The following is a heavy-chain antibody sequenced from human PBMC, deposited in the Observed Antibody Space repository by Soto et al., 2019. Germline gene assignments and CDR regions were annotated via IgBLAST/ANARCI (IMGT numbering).Heavy chain of an antibody. CDR2: ISGSGGST. V-gene: IGHV3-23*01. CDR3: ANDPGYDILTGYFPRFQH. J-gene: IGHJ1*01. D-gene: IGHD3-9*01. Sequence: EVQLLESGGGLVQPGGSLRLSCAASGFTFSSYAMSWVRQAPGKGLEWVSAISGSGGSTYYADSVKGRFTISRDNSKNPLHLQMNSLRDEDTAVYYWANDPGYDILTGYFPRFQHWGQGTLVPVSS. CDR1: GFTFSSYA.